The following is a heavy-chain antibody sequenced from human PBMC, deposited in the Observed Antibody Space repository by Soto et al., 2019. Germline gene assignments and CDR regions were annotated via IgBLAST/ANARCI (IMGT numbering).Heavy chain of an antibody. CDR3: ARGMTTVTTAWFGP. CDR1: GYDFINFG. CDR2: ISPYKGNK. V-gene: IGHV1-18*01. Sequence: QVQLVQSGAEVKKPGASVNVSCKASGYDFINFGIAWVRQAPGQVLEWMGRISPYKGNKRFSQKVQGRVSMTTDTSTSTAYMELRSLTSDDTAMYYCARGMTTVTTAWFGPWGQGTPVTVSS. D-gene: IGHD4-17*01. J-gene: IGHJ5*02.